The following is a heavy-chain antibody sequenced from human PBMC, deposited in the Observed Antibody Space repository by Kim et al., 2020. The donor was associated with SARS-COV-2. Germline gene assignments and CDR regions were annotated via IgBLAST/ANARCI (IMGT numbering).Heavy chain of an antibody. D-gene: IGHD1-26*01. J-gene: IGHJ4*01. CDR3: AIAMGGADSIGIFDY. V-gene: IGHV4-39*07. CDR1: GDSFSSSGHY. CDR2: LYSSGST. Sequence: SETLSLTCTVSGDSFSSSGHYWGWIRQPPGKGLQWIGSLYSSGSTYYNPSLKSRVTVSLDASKKQFSLKLSSLTAADTAVYYCAIAMGGADSIGIFDYWG.